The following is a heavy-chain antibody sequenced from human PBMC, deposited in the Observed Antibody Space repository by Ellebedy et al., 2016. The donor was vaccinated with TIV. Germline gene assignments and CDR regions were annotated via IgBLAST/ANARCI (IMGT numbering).Heavy chain of an antibody. CDR3: ARGYYDFWSGYYKGFDY. CDR2: IYPGDSET. J-gene: IGHJ4*02. CDR1: GYSFTSYW. D-gene: IGHD3-3*01. V-gene: IGHV5-51*01. Sequence: GESLKISCKGSGYSFTSYWIGWVRQMPGKGLEWMGNIYPGDSETTYSPSFQGQVTISADKSINPAYLQWSSLKASDTAMYYCARGYYDFWSGYYKGFDYWGQGTLVTVSS.